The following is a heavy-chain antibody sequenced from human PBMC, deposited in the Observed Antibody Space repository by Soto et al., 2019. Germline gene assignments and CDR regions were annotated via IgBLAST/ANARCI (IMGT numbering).Heavy chain of an antibody. V-gene: IGHV3-23*01. CDR1: GFTFSSYA. Sequence: EVQLLESGGGLVQPGGSLRLSCAASGFTFSSYAMSWVRQAPGKGLEWVSGIGGSGAGTNYADSAKGRFTIPRDNSKNTLYLQMSSLRAEDTAVYYCAGGGGIAVAGTHLDYWGQGTLVTVSS. CDR3: AGGGGIAVAGTHLDY. D-gene: IGHD6-19*01. J-gene: IGHJ4*02. CDR2: IGGSGAGT.